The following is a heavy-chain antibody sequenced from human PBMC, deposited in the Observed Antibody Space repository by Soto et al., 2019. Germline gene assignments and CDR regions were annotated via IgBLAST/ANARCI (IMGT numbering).Heavy chain of an antibody. J-gene: IGHJ3*02. D-gene: IGHD2-15*01. Sequence: EVQLVESGGGLVKPGGSLRLSCAASGITFSSYSMNWVRQAPGKGLEWVSSIRSSGSYISYADSVKGRFTISRDNAKNSLYLQMNILRAEDTAVYYCARDVRWVVAATRHDAFDIWGQGTMVTVSS. CDR2: IRSSGSYI. V-gene: IGHV3-21*01. CDR1: GITFSSYS. CDR3: ARDVRWVVAATRHDAFDI.